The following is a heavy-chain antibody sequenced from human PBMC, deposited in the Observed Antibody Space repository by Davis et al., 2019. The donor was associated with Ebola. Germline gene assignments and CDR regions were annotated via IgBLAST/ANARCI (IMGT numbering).Heavy chain of an antibody. J-gene: IGHJ6*02. CDR3: ARRDYYGSGSYYKGGMDV. CDR1: GFTFSDYY. Sequence: GESLKISCAASGFTFSDYYMSWNRQAPGKGLEWVSYISSSGSTIYYADSVKGRFTISRDNAKNSLYLQMNSLRAEDTAVYYCARRDYYGSGSYYKGGMDVWGQGTTVTVSS. D-gene: IGHD3-10*01. CDR2: ISSSGSTI. V-gene: IGHV3-11*04.